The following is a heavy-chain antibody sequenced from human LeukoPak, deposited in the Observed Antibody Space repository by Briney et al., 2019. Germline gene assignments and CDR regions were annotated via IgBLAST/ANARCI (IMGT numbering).Heavy chain of an antibody. D-gene: IGHD2-15*01. Sequence: GGSLRLSCAASGFTSDDYGMSWVRQAPGKGLEWVSGINWNGGSTGYADSVKGRFTISRDNAKNSLYLQMNSLRAEDTALYYCARDCSGGSCYDAFDIWGQGTMVTVSS. CDR3: ARDCSGGSCYDAFDI. J-gene: IGHJ3*02. V-gene: IGHV3-20*04. CDR1: GFTSDDYG. CDR2: INWNGGST.